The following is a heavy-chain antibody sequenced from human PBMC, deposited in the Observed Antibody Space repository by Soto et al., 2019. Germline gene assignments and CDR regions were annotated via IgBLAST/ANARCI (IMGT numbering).Heavy chain of an antibody. D-gene: IGHD3-16*01. CDR1: GFSFRHYE. J-gene: IGHJ4*02. V-gene: IGHV3-48*03. CDR3: TRGAGDRSVGGGTFDD. Sequence: DVDLVESGGGLVQPGGSRRLSCGGSGFSFRHYEMSWVRQSPGKGLEWVSYISAAGETKYYADFVKGRFIISRDNAANSMSLQMNSLGDEDTAIYYCTRGAGDRSVGGGTFDDWGQGTLVTVSA. CDR2: ISAAGETK.